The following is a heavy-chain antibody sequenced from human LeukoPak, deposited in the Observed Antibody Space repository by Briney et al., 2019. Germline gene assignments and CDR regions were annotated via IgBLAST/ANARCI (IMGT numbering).Heavy chain of an antibody. V-gene: IGHV4-30-4*08. CDR3: ARRSRTVKAYDY. J-gene: IGHJ4*02. Sequence: PSEILSLTCTVSGGSISSSSYYWGWIRQPPGKGLEWIGYIYYSGSTSYNPSLKSRLSISIDTSKKQFFLKLNSVTAADTAVYYCARRSRTVKAYDYWGQGTLVTVSS. CDR2: IYYSGST. CDR1: GGSISSSSYY. D-gene: IGHD4-17*01.